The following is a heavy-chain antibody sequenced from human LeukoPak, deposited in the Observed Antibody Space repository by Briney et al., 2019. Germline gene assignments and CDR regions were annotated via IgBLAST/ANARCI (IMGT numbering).Heavy chain of an antibody. CDR1: GGTFSSYA. Sequence: SVKVSCKASGGTFSSYAISWVRQAPGQGLEWMGGIIPIFGTANYAQKFQGRVTITTDESTSTAYMELSSLRSEDTAVYYCARVNRGGSYRHYAFDLWGQGTMVTVSS. CDR2: IIPIFGTA. J-gene: IGHJ3*01. CDR3: ARVNRGGSYRHYAFDL. D-gene: IGHD1-26*01. V-gene: IGHV1-69*05.